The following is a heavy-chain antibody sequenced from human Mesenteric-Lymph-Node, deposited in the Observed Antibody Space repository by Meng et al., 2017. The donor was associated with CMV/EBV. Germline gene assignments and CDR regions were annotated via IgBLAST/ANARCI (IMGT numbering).Heavy chain of an antibody. CDR3: ARRIVATEVFDY. CDR1: GDSMIGYN. V-gene: IGHV4-59*01. D-gene: IGHD5-12*01. CDR2: SDYTGTT. Sequence: GSLRLSCSVSGDSMIGYNWGWIQQAPGMGLEWIALSDYTGTTNYNPSLQSRVSVSVSTPMKQLSLRLTSVTAADTATYYCARRIVATEVFDYWGQGVLVTVSS. J-gene: IGHJ4*02.